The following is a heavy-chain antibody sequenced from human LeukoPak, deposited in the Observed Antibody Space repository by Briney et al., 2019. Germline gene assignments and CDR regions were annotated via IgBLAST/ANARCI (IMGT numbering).Heavy chain of an antibody. V-gene: IGHV4-30-2*01. CDR3: ARASDYYGTDV. CDR1: GGSISSGGYS. CDR2: IYHSGST. J-gene: IGHJ6*02. Sequence: PSQTLSLTCAVSGGSISSGGYSWSWIRQPPGKGLEWIGYIYHSGSTYYNPSLKSRVTISVDRSKNQFSLKLSSVTAADTAVYYCARASDYYGTDVWGQGTTVTVSS.